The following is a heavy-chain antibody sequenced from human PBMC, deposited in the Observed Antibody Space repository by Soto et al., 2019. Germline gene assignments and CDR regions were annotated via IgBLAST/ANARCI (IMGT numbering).Heavy chain of an antibody. D-gene: IGHD6-25*01. CDR3: ARGEGVSGERDNWFDP. Sequence: SETLSLTCTVSGGSISSNYWSWIRQPPGKGLEWIGYLSLSGSTSYNPSLKSRVSISRDTSKNQFFLKLTSVTAADTAVYYCARGEGVSGERDNWFDPWGQGTLVTVSS. CDR2: LSLSGST. V-gene: IGHV4-59*01. CDR1: GGSISSNY. J-gene: IGHJ5*02.